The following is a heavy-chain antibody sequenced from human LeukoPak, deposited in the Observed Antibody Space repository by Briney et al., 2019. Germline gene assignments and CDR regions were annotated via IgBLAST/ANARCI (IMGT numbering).Heavy chain of an antibody. CDR1: GFTFSSYG. CDR2: ISYDGSNK. J-gene: IGHJ4*02. D-gene: IGHD6-13*01. CDR3: ARDDQQLGIDY. Sequence: PGRSLRLSCAASGFTFSSYGMHWVRQAPGKGLEWVAVISYDGSNKYYADSVKGRFTISRDNSKNTLYLQMNSLRAEDTAVYYCARDDQQLGIDYWGQGTLVTVSS. V-gene: IGHV3-30*03.